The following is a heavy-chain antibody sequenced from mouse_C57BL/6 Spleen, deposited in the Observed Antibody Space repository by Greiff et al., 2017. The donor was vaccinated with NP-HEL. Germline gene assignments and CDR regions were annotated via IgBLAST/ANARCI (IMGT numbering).Heavy chain of an antibody. Sequence: VQLVESGAELVRPGASVKLSCKASGYTFTDYYINWVKQRPGQGLEWIARIYPGSGNTYYNEKFKGKATLTAEKSSSTAYMQLSSLTSEDSAVYVCAREGRSITTVVAPYYAMDDWGQGTSVTVSS. D-gene: IGHD1-1*01. CDR3: AREGRSITTVVAPYYAMDD. V-gene: IGHV1-76*01. CDR2: IYPGSGNT. CDR1: GYTFTDYY. J-gene: IGHJ4*01.